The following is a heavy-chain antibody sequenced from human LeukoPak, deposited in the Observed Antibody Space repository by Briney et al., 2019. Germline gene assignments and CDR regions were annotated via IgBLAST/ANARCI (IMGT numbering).Heavy chain of an antibody. J-gene: IGHJ4*02. V-gene: IGHV4-59*07. CDR1: GGSISSYY. CDR2: IYDRGST. CDR3: ARGRTFDN. Sequence: SDSLSLTCTLSGGSISSYYWGSIRQPPGKGLEWIGNIYDRGSTKYNPSLKSRVTISVDTSKNQFSLRLSSVTAADTAVYYCARGRTFDNWGQGTLVTVSS.